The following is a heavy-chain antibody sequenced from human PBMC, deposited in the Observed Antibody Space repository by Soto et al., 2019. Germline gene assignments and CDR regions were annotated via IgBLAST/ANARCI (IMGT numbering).Heavy chain of an antibody. CDR1: GGTFSSYS. Sequence: QVQLVQSGAEVKKPGSSVKVSCKASGGTFSSYSINWVRQAPGQGLEWMGEIIPIFGTANYAQKFQGRVRITADESTSTAYMELSSLRSEDTAVYYCARDGGRHSGGIDYWCQGTLVTVSS. D-gene: IGHD1-26*01. CDR3: ARDGGRHSGGIDY. CDR2: IIPIFGTA. J-gene: IGHJ4*02. V-gene: IGHV1-69*01.